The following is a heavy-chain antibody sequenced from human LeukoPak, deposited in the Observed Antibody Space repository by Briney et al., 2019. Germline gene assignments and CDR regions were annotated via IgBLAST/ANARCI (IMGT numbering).Heavy chain of an antibody. D-gene: IGHD3-22*01. V-gene: IGHV3-23*01. CDR1: GFTFDDYT. J-gene: IGHJ4*02. CDR3: ARDLSLIALTD. CDR2: ITGSGGST. Sequence: GGSLRLSYAASGFTFDDYTMDWVRQAPGKGLEWVSGITGSGGSTYYADSVKGRFTISRDNSKNTVYLQMNSLRAEDTAVYYCARDLSLIALTDWGQGTLVTVSS.